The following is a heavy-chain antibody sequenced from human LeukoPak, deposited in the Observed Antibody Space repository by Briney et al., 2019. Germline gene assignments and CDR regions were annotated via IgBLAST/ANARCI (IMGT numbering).Heavy chain of an antibody. CDR2: ISSSGSYI. CDR3: ARDLYSGSYYYYGMDV. D-gene: IGHD1-26*01. J-gene: IGHJ6*02. CDR1: GFTFSTYS. Sequence: KPGGSLRLSCAASGFTFSTYSMNWVRQAPGKGLEWVSCISSSGSYIYYADSVKGRFTISRDNVKNSLYLQMNSLRAEDTAVYYCARDLYSGSYYYYGMDVWGQGTTVTVSS. V-gene: IGHV3-21*01.